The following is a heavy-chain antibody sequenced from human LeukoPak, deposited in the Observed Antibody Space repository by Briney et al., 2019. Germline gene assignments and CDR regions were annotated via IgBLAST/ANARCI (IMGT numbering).Heavy chain of an antibody. V-gene: IGHV3-23*01. Sequence: GRSLRLSCAASGFTFSSYEMNWVRKAPGKGLEWVSGLTNSGGITYYADSVKGRFTISRDNSKNTLYLQMNSLRGEDTAVYYCAKNGLNWGSFDYWGQGTLVTVSS. CDR1: GFTFSSYE. CDR3: AKNGLNWGSFDY. J-gene: IGHJ4*02. D-gene: IGHD7-27*01. CDR2: LTNSGGIT.